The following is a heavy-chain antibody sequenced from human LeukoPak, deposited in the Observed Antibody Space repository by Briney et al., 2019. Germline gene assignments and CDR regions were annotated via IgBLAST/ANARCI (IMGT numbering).Heavy chain of an antibody. V-gene: IGHV4-59*01. CDR3: ARDPFGEGPDY. D-gene: IGHD3-10*01. CDR2: IYYSGST. J-gene: IGHJ4*02. Sequence: SETLSLTCTVSGGSISSYYWSWIRQPPGKGLEWIGYIYYSGSTNYNPSLKSRVTISVDTSKNQFSLKLSSVTAADTAVYYCARDPFGEGPDYWGQGTLVTVSS. CDR1: GGSISSYY.